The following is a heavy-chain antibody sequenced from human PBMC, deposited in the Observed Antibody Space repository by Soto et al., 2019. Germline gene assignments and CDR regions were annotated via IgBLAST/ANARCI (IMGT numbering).Heavy chain of an antibody. D-gene: IGHD6-13*01. CDR1: GFTFSSYA. J-gene: IGHJ4*02. CDR3: ATVGSSWYVGGRFDY. CDR2: ISGSGGST. V-gene: IGHV3-23*01. Sequence: EVQLLESGGGLVHPGGSLRLSCAASGFTFSSYAMSWVRQAPGKGLEWVSAISGSGGSTYYADSVKGRFTISRDNSNNTLDLQMNSRRAEDTAVYYCATVGSSWYVGGRFDYWGQGTLVTVSS.